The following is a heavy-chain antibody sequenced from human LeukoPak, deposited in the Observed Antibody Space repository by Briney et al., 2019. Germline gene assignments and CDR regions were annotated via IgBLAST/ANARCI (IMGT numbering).Heavy chain of an antibody. D-gene: IGHD6-13*01. CDR1: GYSFTSYW. Sequence: GGSLKISCKGSGYSFTSYWIGWVRQMPGKGLEWMGIIYPGDSDTRYSPSFQGQVTNSADKSISTAYLQWSSLKASDTAMYYCARLPIAAAGTSWYFDLWGRGTLVTVSS. J-gene: IGHJ2*01. V-gene: IGHV5-51*01. CDR3: ARLPIAAAGTSWYFDL. CDR2: IYPGDSDT.